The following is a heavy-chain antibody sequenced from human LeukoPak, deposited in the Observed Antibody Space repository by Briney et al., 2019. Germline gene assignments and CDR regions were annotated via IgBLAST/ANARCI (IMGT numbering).Heavy chain of an antibody. CDR1: GGSISSYY. V-gene: IGHV4-59*01. J-gene: IGHJ4*02. D-gene: IGHD3-10*01. CDR3: ARDYGSGSQPFDY. CDR2: IYYSGST. Sequence: SETLSLTCTVSGGSISSYYWSWIRQPPGKGLEWIGYIYYSGSTNYNPSLKSRVTISVDTSKNQFSLKLSSVTAADTAVYYCARDYGSGSQPFDYWGQGTLVIVSS.